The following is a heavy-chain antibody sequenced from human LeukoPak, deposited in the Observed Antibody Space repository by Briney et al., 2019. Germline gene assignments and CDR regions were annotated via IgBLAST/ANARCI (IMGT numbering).Heavy chain of an antibody. D-gene: IGHD2-15*01. J-gene: IGHJ6*03. V-gene: IGHV3-11*04. CDR1: GFTFSSYA. Sequence: GGSLRLSCAASGFTFSSYAMSWIRQAPGKGLEWVSYISSSGSTTYYADSVKGRFTISRDNAKNSLYLQMNSLRAEDTAVYYCARDGSRGGSPPPRYYYYYYMDVWGKGTTVTVSS. CDR2: ISSSGSTT. CDR3: ARDGSRGGSPPPRYYYYYYMDV.